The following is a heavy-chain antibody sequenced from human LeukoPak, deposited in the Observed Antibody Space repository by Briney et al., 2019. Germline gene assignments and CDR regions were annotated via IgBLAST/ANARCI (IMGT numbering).Heavy chain of an antibody. CDR2: IYSGGST. CDR3: ATEVGSGWSLQY. D-gene: IGHD6-19*01. V-gene: IGHV3-66*02. J-gene: IGHJ4*02. Sequence: GGSLRLSCAASGFTVSSNYMSWVRQAPGKGLEWVSVIYSGGSTYYADSVKGRFTISRDDSKNTLYLQMNSLRAEDTAVYYCATEVGSGWSLQYWGQGTLVTVSS. CDR1: GFTVSSNY.